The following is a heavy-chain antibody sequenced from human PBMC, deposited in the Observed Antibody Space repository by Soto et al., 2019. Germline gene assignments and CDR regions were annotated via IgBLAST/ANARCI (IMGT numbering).Heavy chain of an antibody. CDR2: IHYSGSA. D-gene: IGHD6-13*01. CDR1: GDSIIRSY. Sequence: SETLSLTCSVSGDSIIRSYWSWIRQPPGKGLEWIGYIHYSGSANYNPSLRSRVTMSADTSKNQFSLELRSVTAADTAVYYCARPSRSSWDFDFWGPGTLVTVSA. CDR3: ARPSRSSWDFDF. J-gene: IGHJ4*02. V-gene: IGHV4-59*01.